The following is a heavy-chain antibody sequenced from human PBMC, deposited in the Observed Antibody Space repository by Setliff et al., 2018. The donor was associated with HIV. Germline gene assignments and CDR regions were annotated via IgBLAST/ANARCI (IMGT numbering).Heavy chain of an antibody. J-gene: IGHJ5*01. Sequence: SETLSLTCTVAGGSISNTNYYWGWIRQPPGKGLEWIGAIYYSGNTYYNPTLKSRVTMSVDTSKNQFSLKLRSVTAADTAVYFCATLRWLRSKLSDPWGQGTLVTVSS. CDR3: ATLRWLRSKLSDP. D-gene: IGHD5-12*01. CDR1: GGSISNTNYY. CDR2: IYYSGNT. V-gene: IGHV4-39*01.